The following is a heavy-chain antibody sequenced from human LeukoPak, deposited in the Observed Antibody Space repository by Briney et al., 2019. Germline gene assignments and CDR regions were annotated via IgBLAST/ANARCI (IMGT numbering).Heavy chain of an antibody. J-gene: IGHJ6*02. CDR1: GGTFSSYA. CDR2: IIPIFGTA. Sequence: SVKVSCKASGGTFSSYAISWVRQAPGQGLEWMGGIIPIFGTANYAQKFQGRVTITADESTSTAYMELSSLRSEDTAVYYCARGIVGAPSSTYYYGMDVWGQGTTVTVSS. V-gene: IGHV1-69*13. CDR3: ARGIVGAPSSTYYYGMDV. D-gene: IGHD1-26*01.